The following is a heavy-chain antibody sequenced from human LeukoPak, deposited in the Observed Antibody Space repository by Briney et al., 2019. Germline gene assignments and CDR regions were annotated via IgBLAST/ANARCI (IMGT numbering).Heavy chain of an antibody. J-gene: IGHJ5*02. CDR3: ARHLRFLEWLSPGEFDP. CDR1: GGSISSSSYY. CDR2: IYYSGST. V-gene: IGHV4-39*01. Sequence: SETLSLTCTVSGGSISSSSYYWGWIRQPPGKGLEWIGSIYYSGSTYYNPSLKSRVTISVDTSKNQFSLKLSSVTAADTAVYYCARHLRFLEWLSPGEFDPWGQGTLVTVSS. D-gene: IGHD3-3*01.